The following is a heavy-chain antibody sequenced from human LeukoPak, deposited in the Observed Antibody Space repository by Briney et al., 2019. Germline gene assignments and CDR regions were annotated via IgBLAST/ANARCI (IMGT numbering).Heavy chain of an antibody. J-gene: IGHJ6*02. D-gene: IGHD7-27*01. CDR1: GGTFSSYA. CDR3: ARELGITFRDYYYGMDV. CDR2: IIPIFGIA. V-gene: IGHV1-69*04. Sequence: SVKVSCKASGGTFSSYAISWVRQAPGQGLEWMGRIIPIFGIANYAQKFQGRVTITADKSTSTAYMELSSLRSDDTAVYYCARELGITFRDYYYGMDVWGQGTTVTVSS.